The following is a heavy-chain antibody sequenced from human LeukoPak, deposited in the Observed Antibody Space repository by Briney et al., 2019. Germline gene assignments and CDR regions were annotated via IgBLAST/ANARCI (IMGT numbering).Heavy chain of an antibody. Sequence: SETLSLTCAVYGGSFSGYYWSWIRQPPGKGLEWIGEINHSGSTNYNPSLKSRVTISVDTSKNQFSLKLSSVTAADTAVYYCARGSLRFLEWPPNEGYFDYWGQGTLVTVSS. CDR1: GGSFSGYY. CDR2: INHSGST. CDR3: ARGSLRFLEWPPNEGYFDY. D-gene: IGHD3-3*01. J-gene: IGHJ4*02. V-gene: IGHV4-34*01.